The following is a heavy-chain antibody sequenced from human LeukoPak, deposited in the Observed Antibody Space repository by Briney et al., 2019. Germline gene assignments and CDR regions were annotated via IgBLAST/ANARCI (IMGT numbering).Heavy chain of an antibody. CDR2: MNPNSGNT. J-gene: IGHJ6*03. CDR3: ARGRIAAAGPPYYYMDV. Sequence: ASVKVSCKASGYTFTSYDINCVPQANGQGLELIVSMNPNSGNTGYAQKFQGRVTITRNTSISTAYMELSSLRSEDTAVYYCARGRIAAAGPPYYYMDVWGKGTTVTVSS. V-gene: IGHV1-8*03. CDR1: GYTFTSYD. D-gene: IGHD6-13*01.